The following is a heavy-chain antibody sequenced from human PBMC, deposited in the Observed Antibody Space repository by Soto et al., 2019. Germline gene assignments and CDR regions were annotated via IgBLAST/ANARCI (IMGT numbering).Heavy chain of an antibody. D-gene: IGHD3-3*01. CDR1: GYTFTSQY. J-gene: IGHJ4*02. CDR3: FRDVGY. V-gene: IGHV1-46*03. CDR2: INPGGGST. Sequence: QVQLVQSGAEVKKPGASVKVSCKAPGYTFTSQYIHWVRQAPGQGLEWMAMINPGGGSTTYAQKFQGRVTITRYTSTTTIYMELISLTSEDTAMYYCFRDVGYWGQGTLVTVSS.